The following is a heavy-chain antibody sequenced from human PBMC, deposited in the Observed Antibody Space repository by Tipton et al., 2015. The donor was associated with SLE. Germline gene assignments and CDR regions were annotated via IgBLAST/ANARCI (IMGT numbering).Heavy chain of an antibody. D-gene: IGHD3-10*01. Sequence: LRLSCTVSGGSISSSSYYWGWIRQPPGKGLEWIGSIYYSGSTYYNPSLKSRVTISVDTSKNQFSLKLSSVTAADTAVYYCARHPTPQPSRKSRIRNWQDTSKNKAPLRVSSVPAADSAWYYCARRNWNTAEYLQHWGQGTRLTVS. J-gene: IGHJ1*01. V-gene: IGHV4-39*07. CDR1: GGSISSSSYY. CDR3: ARHPTPQPSRKSRIRNWQDTSKNKAPLRVSSVPAADSAWYYCARRNWNTAEYLQH. CDR2: IYYSGST.